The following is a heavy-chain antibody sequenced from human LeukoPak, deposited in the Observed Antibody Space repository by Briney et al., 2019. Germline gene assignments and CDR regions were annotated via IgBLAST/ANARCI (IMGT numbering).Heavy chain of an antibody. CDR3: ARDMGVVPAAMRYFDY. D-gene: IGHD2-2*01. Sequence: ASVKASCKASGYTFTSYYMHWVRQAPGQGLEWMGIINPSGGSTSYAQTSQGRVPLTRDTSTSTVYMELSSLRSEDTAVYYCARDMGVVPAAMRYFDYWGQGTLVTVSS. CDR1: GYTFTSYY. CDR2: INPSGGST. V-gene: IGHV1-46*01. J-gene: IGHJ4*02.